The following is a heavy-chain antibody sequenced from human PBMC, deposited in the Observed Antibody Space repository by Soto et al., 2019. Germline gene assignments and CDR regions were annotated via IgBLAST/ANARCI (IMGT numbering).Heavy chain of an antibody. J-gene: IGHJ1*01. D-gene: IGHD2-2*01. V-gene: IGHV3-11*01. CDR1: GFTFSDYY. CDR2: ISSSGSTI. Sequence: GGSLRLSCAASGFTFSDYYMSWIRQAPGKGLEWVSYISSSGSTIYYADSVKGRFTISRDNAKNSLYLQMNSLRAEDTAVYYCARVRVGYCSSTSCFEYFQHWGQGTLVTVSS. CDR3: ARVRVGYCSSTSCFEYFQH.